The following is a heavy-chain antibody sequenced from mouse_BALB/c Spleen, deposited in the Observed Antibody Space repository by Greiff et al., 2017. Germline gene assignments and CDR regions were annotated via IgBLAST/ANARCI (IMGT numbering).Heavy chain of an antibody. CDR2: ISSGGSYT. CDR1: GFTFSSYG. V-gene: IGHV5-6*01. CDR3: ARRGDGYYYFDY. D-gene: IGHD2-3*01. Sequence: EVQLVESGGDLVKPGGSLKLSCAASGFTFSSYGMSWVRQTPDKRLEWVATISSGGSYTYYPDSVKGRFTISRDNAKNTLYLQMSSLKSEDTAMYYCARRGDGYYYFDYWGQGTTLTVSS. J-gene: IGHJ2*01.